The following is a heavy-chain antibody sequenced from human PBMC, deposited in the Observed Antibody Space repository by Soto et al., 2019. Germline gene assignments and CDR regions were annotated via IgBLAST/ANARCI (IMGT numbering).Heavy chain of an antibody. CDR3: ARGVDTAMVPLYYYYGMDV. V-gene: IGHV4-59*01. CDR1: GGSISSYY. Sequence: SLTCTVSGGSISSYYWSWIRQPPGKGLEWIGYIYYSGSTNYNPSLKSRVTISVDTSKNQFSLKLSSVTAADTAVYYCARGVDTAMVPLYYYYGMDVWGQGTTVTVSS. J-gene: IGHJ6*02. D-gene: IGHD5-18*01. CDR2: IYYSGST.